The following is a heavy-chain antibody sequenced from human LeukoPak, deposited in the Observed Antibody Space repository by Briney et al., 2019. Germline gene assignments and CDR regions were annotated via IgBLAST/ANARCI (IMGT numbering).Heavy chain of an antibody. J-gene: IGHJ4*02. V-gene: IGHV4-39*01. CDR2: IYYSGST. Sequence: SETLSLTCTVSGGSISSSSYYWGWIRQPPGKGLEWIGSIYYSGSTYYNPSLKSRVTISVDTSKNQFSLKLRSVTAADTAVYYCARHGYYDSSGYYSSFDYWGQGILVTVSS. CDR1: GGSISSSSYY. CDR3: ARHGYYDSSGYYSSFDY. D-gene: IGHD3-22*01.